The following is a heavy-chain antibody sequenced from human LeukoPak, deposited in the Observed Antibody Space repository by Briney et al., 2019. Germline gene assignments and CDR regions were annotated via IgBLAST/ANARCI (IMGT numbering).Heavy chain of an antibody. V-gene: IGHV4-59*08. J-gene: IGHJ3*02. CDR3: ARRRRQYWEAFDI. Sequence: SETLSLTCSVSDGSISNYYWSWIRQPPGKGLEWIVFMSYSGTTDYSPSLKSRVTVSIDTSKNQFSLNLSSVTAADTAVYYCARRRRQYWEAFDIWGQGTKVTVSS. CDR2: MSYSGTT. D-gene: IGHD1-26*01. CDR1: DGSISNYY.